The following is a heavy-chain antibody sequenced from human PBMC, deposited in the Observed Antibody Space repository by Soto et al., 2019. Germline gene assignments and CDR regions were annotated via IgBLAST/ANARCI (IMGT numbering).Heavy chain of an antibody. CDR1: GFTFSNAW. CDR2: IKSKTDGGTT. V-gene: IGHV3-15*01. CDR3: TTGVRFLEWLNL. Sequence: GGSLRLSCAASGFTFSNAWMSWVRQAPGKGLEWVGRIKSKTDGGTTDYAAPVKGRFTISRDDSKNTLYLQMNSLKTEDTAVYYCTTGVRFLEWLNLWGQGTLVTVSS. D-gene: IGHD3-3*01. J-gene: IGHJ5*02.